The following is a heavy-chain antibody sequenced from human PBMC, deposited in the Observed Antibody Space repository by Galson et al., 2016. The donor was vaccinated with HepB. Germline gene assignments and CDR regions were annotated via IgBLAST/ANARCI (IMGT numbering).Heavy chain of an antibody. D-gene: IGHD3-10*01. CDR1: GFTFSNYA. CDR3: ANNWGPGSGGYFPDY. CDR2: INNSGGST. Sequence: SLRLSCAASGFTFSNYAMSWVRQSPGKGLEWVSRINNSGGSTNYAASVNGRFTISKDISKNTLYLQMNNSRAEDTSVCYCANNWGPGSGGYFPDYWGQGTLVTVSS. J-gene: IGHJ4*02. V-gene: IGHV3-23*01.